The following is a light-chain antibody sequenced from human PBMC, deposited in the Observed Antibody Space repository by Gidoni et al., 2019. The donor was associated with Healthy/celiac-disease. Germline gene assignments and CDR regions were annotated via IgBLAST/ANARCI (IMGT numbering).Light chain of an antibody. Sequence: DIQMTQSPSTLSASVGDRVTIACRASQSISSWLAWYQQKPGKATKLLSYKASSLESGVPSRFSGSGSGKEFTLTISSLQPDDFATYYCQQYNSYPWTFGQGTKVEIK. CDR1: QSISSW. CDR3: QQYNSYPWT. J-gene: IGKJ1*01. V-gene: IGKV1-5*03. CDR2: KAS.